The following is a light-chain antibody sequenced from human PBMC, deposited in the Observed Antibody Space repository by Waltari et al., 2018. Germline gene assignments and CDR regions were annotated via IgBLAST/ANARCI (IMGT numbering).Light chain of an antibody. J-gene: IGKJ2*01. Sequence: EIVMTQSPATLSVSPGERATLSCRASQSVSSNLAWYQQKPGQAPRLIIFGASTRTTGIPARFSGSGSGTEFTLTISSLQSEDFAVYYCLQYTNWPRTFGQGTKLEIK. CDR3: LQYTNWPRT. CDR1: QSVSSN. CDR2: GAS. V-gene: IGKV3-15*01.